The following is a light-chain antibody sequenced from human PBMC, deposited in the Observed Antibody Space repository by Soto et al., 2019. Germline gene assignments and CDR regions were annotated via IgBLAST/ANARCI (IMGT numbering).Light chain of an antibody. Sequence: QSALTQPASVSGSPGQSITISCTGTSSDVGSYNFVSWFQHHPGKAPKLMIYDVTDRPSGVSNRFSGSKSGNTAFLTISGLQAEDEADYYCSSYTSSNTLVVFGGGTKLTVL. J-gene: IGLJ2*01. CDR1: SSDVGSYNF. CDR2: DVT. CDR3: SSYTSSNTLVV. V-gene: IGLV2-14*03.